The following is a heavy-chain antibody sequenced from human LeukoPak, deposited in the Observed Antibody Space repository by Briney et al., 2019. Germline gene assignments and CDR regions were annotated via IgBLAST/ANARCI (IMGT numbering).Heavy chain of an antibody. CDR1: GFPFSDYW. CDR3: ARSGDTGYRPQGP. D-gene: IGHD5-18*01. CDR2: IKKVGSEQ. V-gene: IGHV3-7*01. Sequence: GGSLRLSCAASGFPFSDYWMTWVRQAPGKGLEWVANIKKVGSEQKYVDSVKGRFTISRDNAKNTLYLQMNSLRVEDTAVYYCARSGDTGYRPQGPWGQGTLVTVSS. J-gene: IGHJ5*02.